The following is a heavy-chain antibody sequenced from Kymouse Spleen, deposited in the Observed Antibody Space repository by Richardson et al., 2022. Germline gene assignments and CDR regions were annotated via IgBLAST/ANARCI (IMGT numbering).Heavy chain of an antibody. CDR2: ISWNSGSI. V-gene: IGHV3-9*01. D-gene: IGHD6-13*01. CDR3: AKDNIAAAGTGWFDP. Sequence: EVQLVESGGGLVQPGRSLRLSCAASGFTFDDYAMHWVRQAPGKGLEWVSGISWNSGSIGYADSVKGRFTISRDNAKNSLYLQMNSLRAEDTALYYCAKDNIAAAGTGWFDPWGQGTLVTVSS. J-gene: IGHJ5*02. CDR1: GFTFDDYA.